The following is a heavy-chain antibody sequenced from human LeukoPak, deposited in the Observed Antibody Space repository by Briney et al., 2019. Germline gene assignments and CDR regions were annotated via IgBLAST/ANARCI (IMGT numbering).Heavy chain of an antibody. CDR2: SNSDGNST. J-gene: IGHJ5*02. V-gene: IGHV3-74*01. CDR1: GFPFSSYW. Sequence: SGGSLRLSCAASGFPFSSYWMHWVRQAPGKGLVWVSRSNSDGNSTSYADSVKRRFTIPRENAKNTLYLQMNRLRAEDRAVYYFAREREWFDPWGQRTLVTLSS. CDR3: AREREWFDP. D-gene: IGHD1-26*01.